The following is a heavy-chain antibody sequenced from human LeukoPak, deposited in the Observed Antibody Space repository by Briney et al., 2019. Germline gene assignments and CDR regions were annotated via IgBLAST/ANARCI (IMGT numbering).Heavy chain of an antibody. CDR2: IYYSGST. CDR1: GGSISSSSYY. CDR3: ARISLHGDFWSGYYILRYFDY. Sequence: SETLSLTCTVSGGSISSSSYYWGWIRQPPGKGLEWIGSIYYSGSTYYNPSLKSRVTISVDTSKNQFSLKLSSVTAADTAVYYCARISLHGDFWSGYYILRYFDYWGQGTLVTVSS. V-gene: IGHV4-39*07. J-gene: IGHJ4*02. D-gene: IGHD3-3*01.